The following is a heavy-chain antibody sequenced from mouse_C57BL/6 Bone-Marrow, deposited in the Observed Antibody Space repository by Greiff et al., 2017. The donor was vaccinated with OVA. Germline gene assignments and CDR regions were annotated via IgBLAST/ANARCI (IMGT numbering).Heavy chain of an antibody. J-gene: IGHJ4*01. Sequence: QVQLKESGAELVRPGASVKLSCKASGYTFTDYYINWVKQRPGQGLEWIARIYPGSGNTNYNEKFKGKATLTAAKSSSTAYMQLSSLTSDDSAVYFCAREDGYYPLAMDYWGQGTSVTVSS. CDR2: IYPGSGNT. D-gene: IGHD2-3*01. CDR1: GYTFTDYY. V-gene: IGHV1-76*01. CDR3: AREDGYYPLAMDY.